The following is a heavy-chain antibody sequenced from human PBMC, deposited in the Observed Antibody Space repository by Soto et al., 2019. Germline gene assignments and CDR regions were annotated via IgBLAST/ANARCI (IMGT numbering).Heavy chain of an antibody. CDR1: GYTFTKYD. V-gene: IGHV1-18*04. CDR3: VRQYYDFWTDYPDFDY. Sequence: QVQLVQSGAEVKRPGASVKVSCKASGYTFTKYDISWVRLAPGQGLEWLGLISPNSGRPSYAQKFEGRVTMTTDTSTTTAYLELRSLRSDDTAVYYCVRQYYDFWTDYPDFDYWGQGTLVTVSS. J-gene: IGHJ4*02. CDR2: ISPNSGRP. D-gene: IGHD3-3*01.